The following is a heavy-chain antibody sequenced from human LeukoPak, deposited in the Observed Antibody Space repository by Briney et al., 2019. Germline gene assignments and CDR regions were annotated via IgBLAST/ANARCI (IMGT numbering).Heavy chain of an antibody. J-gene: IGHJ4*02. D-gene: IGHD3-9*01. Sequence: PGGSLRPSCAASGFTFSSYSMNWVRQAPGKGLEWVSSISSSSSYIYYADSVKGRFPISRDNSKTPMYLQMNSLRAEATAVYYCATASYYDILTGQTDYWGQGTLVTVSS. CDR3: ATASYYDILTGQTDY. V-gene: IGHV3-21*01. CDR1: GFTFSSYS. CDR2: ISSSSSYI.